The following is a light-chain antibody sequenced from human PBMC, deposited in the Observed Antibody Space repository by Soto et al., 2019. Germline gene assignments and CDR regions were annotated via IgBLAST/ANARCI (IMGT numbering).Light chain of an antibody. Sequence: EIVVTQSPATLSVSPGERATLSCRASQSVSSNLAWYQQKPGQAPRLLIYGASTRATGIPARFSGSGSGTEFTLTISSLQSADFAVSYCQQYNNWWTFGQGTKVDIK. J-gene: IGKJ1*01. CDR3: QQYNNWWT. CDR2: GAS. V-gene: IGKV3-15*01. CDR1: QSVSSN.